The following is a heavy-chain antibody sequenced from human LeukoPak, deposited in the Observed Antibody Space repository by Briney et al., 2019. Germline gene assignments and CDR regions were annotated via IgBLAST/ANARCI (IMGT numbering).Heavy chain of an antibody. CDR3: ARRRPSRPADY. CDR1: GGSITSSTYY. V-gene: IGHV4-39*07. J-gene: IGHJ4*02. D-gene: IGHD6-6*01. CDR2: IYYTGNT. Sequence: PSETLSLTCTVSGGSITSSTYYWGWIRQPPGKGLEWIGIIYYTGNTHYNPSLKSRVTISVDTSKNQFSLNLSSVTAADTAVYYCARRRPSRPADYWGQGTLVTVSS.